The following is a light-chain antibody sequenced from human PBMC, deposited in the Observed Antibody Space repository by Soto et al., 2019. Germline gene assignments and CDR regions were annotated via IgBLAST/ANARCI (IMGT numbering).Light chain of an antibody. J-gene: IGKJ1*01. CDR3: QQYNNWPRT. CDR2: GVS. V-gene: IGKV3D-15*01. CDR1: QSVSSN. Sequence: EIVMTQSPATLSVSPGERATLSCRASQSVSSNLAWYQQKTGQAPRLLIYGVSSRATGIPDRFSGSGSGTEFTLTISSLQSEDFAVYYCQQYNNWPRTFGQGTKVDIK.